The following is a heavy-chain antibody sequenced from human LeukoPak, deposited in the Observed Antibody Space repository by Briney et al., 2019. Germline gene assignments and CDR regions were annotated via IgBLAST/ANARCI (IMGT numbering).Heavy chain of an antibody. D-gene: IGHD3-9*01. Sequence: GGSLRLSCAASGFTFSSYAMSWVRQAPGKGLEWVSAISGSGGSTYYADSVKGRFTISRDNSKNTLYLQLNSLRVEDTAVYYCATDRDDTRPLDYWGQGTLVSVSS. V-gene: IGHV3-23*01. CDR1: GFTFSSYA. J-gene: IGHJ4*02. CDR3: ATDRDDTRPLDY. CDR2: ISGSGGST.